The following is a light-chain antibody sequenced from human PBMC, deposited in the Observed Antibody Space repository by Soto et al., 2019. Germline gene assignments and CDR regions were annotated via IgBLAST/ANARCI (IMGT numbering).Light chain of an antibody. CDR1: DSIRNNY. CDR3: QQSGSTPWT. V-gene: IGKV3-20*01. J-gene: IGKJ1*01. Sequence: EIVLTQSPGTLSLSPGERATLSCRASDSIRNNYLAWYQQIPGQPPRVLIHDASTRSTGTPDRFSGSGSGTDFTLTISRLEPEDFAVYYCQQSGSTPWTFGQGTKVEIK. CDR2: DAS.